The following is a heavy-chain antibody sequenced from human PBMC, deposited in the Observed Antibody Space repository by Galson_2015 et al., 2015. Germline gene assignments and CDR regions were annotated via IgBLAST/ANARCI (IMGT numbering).Heavy chain of an antibody. CDR1: GFTFSSYW. D-gene: IGHD2-15*01. J-gene: IGHJ3*02. V-gene: IGHV3-7*01. Sequence: SLRLSCAASGFTFSSYWMSWVRQAPGKGLEWVANIKQDGSEKYYVDSVKGRFTISRDNAKNSLYLQMNSLRAEDTAVYYCARDKDIVVVVAATPVAFDIWGQGTMVTVSS. CDR2: IKQDGSEK. CDR3: ARDKDIVVVVAATPVAFDI.